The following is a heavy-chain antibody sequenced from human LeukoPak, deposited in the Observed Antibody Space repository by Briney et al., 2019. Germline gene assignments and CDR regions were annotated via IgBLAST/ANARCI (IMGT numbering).Heavy chain of an antibody. CDR3: AKDRYGDYEAPFHYYMDA. V-gene: IGHV1-2*02. J-gene: IGHJ6*03. CDR1: GYTFSGFY. CDR2: INPNSGVT. D-gene: IGHD5-12*01. Sequence: ASVKVSCKASGYTFSGFYIHWVRQAPGQGLEWMGWINPNSGVTNYAQKLQGRVTITRDTSIDTAYMQLSRLRSDGTAVYYCAKDRYGDYEAPFHYYMDAWGRGTTVTVSS.